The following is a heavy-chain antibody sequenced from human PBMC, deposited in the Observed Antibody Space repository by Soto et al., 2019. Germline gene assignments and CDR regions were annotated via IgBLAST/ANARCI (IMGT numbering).Heavy chain of an antibody. CDR2: MSNDGSNK. CDR1: GFTFSGYG. D-gene: IGHD6-6*01. CDR3: AKGSSSVYYYYYGIDV. V-gene: IGHV3-30*18. J-gene: IGHJ6*02. Sequence: PGGSLRLSCVASGFTFSGYGMHGVRQAPGKGLEWVAVMSNDGSNKYYADSVKGRFTISRDNSKNMLYLQMNSLRTEDTAVYYCAKGSSSVYYYYYGIDVWGQGTTVTVSS.